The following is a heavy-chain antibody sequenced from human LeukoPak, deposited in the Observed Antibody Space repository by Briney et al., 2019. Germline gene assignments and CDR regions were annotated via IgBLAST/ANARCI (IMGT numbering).Heavy chain of an antibody. CDR1: GFTFSSYG. D-gene: IGHD3-10*01. Sequence: GGSLRLSCAASGFTFSSYGVLGVRQAPGEGLEWVAVISYGGSNKYYAHSVKGRFTISRDNSKNTLYLQMNSLRAEDTAVYYCAKENALLWFGESMGYFDYWGQGTLVTVSS. CDR2: ISYGGSNK. V-gene: IGHV3-30*18. J-gene: IGHJ4*02. CDR3: AKENALLWFGESMGYFDY.